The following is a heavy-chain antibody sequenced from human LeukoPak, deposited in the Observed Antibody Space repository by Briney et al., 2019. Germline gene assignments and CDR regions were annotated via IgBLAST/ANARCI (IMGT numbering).Heavy chain of an antibody. Sequence: SETLSLTCAVYGGSFSGYYWSWIRQPPGKGLEWIGSIYHSGSTYYNPSLKSRVAISVDTSKNQFSLKLSSVTAADTAVYYCARAGSGSFIFDYWGQGTLVTVSS. J-gene: IGHJ4*02. V-gene: IGHV4-34*01. D-gene: IGHD3-10*01. CDR1: GGSFSGYY. CDR3: ARAGSGSFIFDY. CDR2: IYHSGST.